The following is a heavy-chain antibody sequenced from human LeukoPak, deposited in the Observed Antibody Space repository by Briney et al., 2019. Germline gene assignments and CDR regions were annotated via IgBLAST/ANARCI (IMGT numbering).Heavy chain of an antibody. J-gene: IGHJ4*02. D-gene: IGHD5-12*01. CDR1: GFTFSSYA. CDR2: ISASGGST. Sequence: GGSLRLSCAASGFTFSSYAMSWVRQAPGKGLEWVSAISASGGSTFYADFVKGRFTISRDNSKNTLYLQMNSLRAEDTALYYCAKGRGYSGYDFSDYWGQGTLVTVSS. V-gene: IGHV3-23*01. CDR3: AKGRGYSGYDFSDY.